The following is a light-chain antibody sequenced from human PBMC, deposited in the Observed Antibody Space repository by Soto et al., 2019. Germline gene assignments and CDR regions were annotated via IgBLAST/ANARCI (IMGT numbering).Light chain of an antibody. CDR1: QAISSY. CDR2: AAS. CDR3: QQRNSYPRT. V-gene: IGKV1-9*01. J-gene: IGKJ2*01. Sequence: DIQLTQAPSFLSASAGDRVSITCRASQAISSYLAWYQQKPGKAPNLLISAASTLQSGVPSRFSGSGSETEFTLTITSLQPEDSATYYCQQRNSYPRTFGQGTKVDIK.